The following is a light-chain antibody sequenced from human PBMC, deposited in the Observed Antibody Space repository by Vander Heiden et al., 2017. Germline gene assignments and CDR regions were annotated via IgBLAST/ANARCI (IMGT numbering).Light chain of an antibody. CDR3: VLYMGSGIWV. CDR1: SGSVSTSYY. Sequence: QPVVTQEPSFSVSPGGTVTLTCGLSSGSVSTSYYPSWYQQTPGQAPRMLIYSTNTRSAGVPDRFSGSILGNKAALTITGAEADEESDYYCVLYMGSGIWVFGGGTKLTVL. J-gene: IGLJ3*02. V-gene: IGLV8-61*01. CDR2: STN.